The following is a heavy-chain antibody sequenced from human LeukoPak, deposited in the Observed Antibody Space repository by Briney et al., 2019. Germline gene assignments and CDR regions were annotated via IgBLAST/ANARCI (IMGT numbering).Heavy chain of an antibody. CDR2: INEDGSRE. J-gene: IGHJ4*02. CDR3: ARDPSRRSDF. Sequence: GGSLRLSCAASGFTFSNFLMTWVRHSPGKGPEWVASINEDGSRELYVDSAKGRFSISRDNANNALSLQMNSLRVEDTAVYYGARDPSRRSDFWGQGTLVTVSS. D-gene: IGHD6-6*01. CDR1: GFTFSNFL. V-gene: IGHV3-7*01.